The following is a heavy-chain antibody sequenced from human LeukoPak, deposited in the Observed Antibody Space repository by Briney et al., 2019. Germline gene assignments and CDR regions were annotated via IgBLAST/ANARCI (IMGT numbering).Heavy chain of an antibody. V-gene: IGHV4-39*01. Sequence: SETLSLTCTVSGGSISSRPYYWGWIRQPPGKGLEWLGSFSYSGSTYYKPSLKSRVTISVDTSKNQFSLKLSSMTAADTAVYYCAGHPIVVVIAYSWPTPELWFDPWGQGTLVTVSS. J-gene: IGHJ5*02. D-gene: IGHD3-22*01. CDR1: GGSISSRPYY. CDR3: AGHPIVVVIAYSWPTPELWFDP. CDR2: FSYSGST.